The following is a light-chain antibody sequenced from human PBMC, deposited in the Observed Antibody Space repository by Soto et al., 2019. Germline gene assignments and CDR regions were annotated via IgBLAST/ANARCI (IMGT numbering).Light chain of an antibody. CDR1: QTISSY. Sequence: DIQMTQSPSSLSASVGDRVTITCRASQTISSYLNWYQQKPGKAPKLLIYAASSLQSGVPSRFSGSGSGTDFTLTIRSLQPEDFATYYCQQSHSIPYTLGQGTKLEIK. CDR2: AAS. J-gene: IGKJ2*01. V-gene: IGKV1-39*01. CDR3: QQSHSIPYT.